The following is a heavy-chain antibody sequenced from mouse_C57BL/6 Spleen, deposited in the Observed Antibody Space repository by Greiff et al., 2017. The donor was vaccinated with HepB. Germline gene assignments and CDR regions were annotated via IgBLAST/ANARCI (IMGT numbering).Heavy chain of an antibody. D-gene: IGHD4-1*01. CDR3: VRHNWDGRYFDY. CDR1: GFSFNTYA. Sequence: EVQLVESGGGLVQPKGSLKLSCAASGFSFNTYAMNWVRQAPGKGLEWVARIRSKSNNYATYYADSVKDRFTISRDDSESMLYLQMNNLKTEDTAMYYCVRHNWDGRYFDYWGQGTTLTVSS. J-gene: IGHJ2*01. V-gene: IGHV10-1*01. CDR2: IRSKSNNYAT.